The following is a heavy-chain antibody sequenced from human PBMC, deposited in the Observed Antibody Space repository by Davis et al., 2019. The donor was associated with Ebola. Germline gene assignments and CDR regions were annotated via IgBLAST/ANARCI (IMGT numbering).Heavy chain of an antibody. Sequence: GESLKISCKGSGYSFTSYWIGWVRQMPGKGLEWMGIIYPGDSDTRYSPSFQGQVSISADKSISTAYLQWSSLKASDTAMYYCARRELGYSSGWPFDYWGQGTLVTVSS. CDR1: GYSFTSYW. J-gene: IGHJ4*02. V-gene: IGHV5-51*01. CDR2: IYPGDSDT. CDR3: ARRELGYSSGWPFDY. D-gene: IGHD6-19*01.